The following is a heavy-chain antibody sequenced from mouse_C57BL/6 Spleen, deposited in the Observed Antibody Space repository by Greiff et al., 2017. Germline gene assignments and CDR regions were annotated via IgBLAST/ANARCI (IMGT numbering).Heavy chain of an antibody. V-gene: IGHV1-55*01. CDR3: ARGVYYGSLRYFDV. J-gene: IGHJ1*03. Sequence: QVQLQQPGAELVKPGASVKMSCKASGYTFTSYWITWVKQRPGQGLEWIGDIYPGSGSTNYNEKFKSKATLTVDTSSSTAYMRLSSLTSEDSAVYYCARGVYYGSLRYFDVWGTGTTVTVSS. CDR2: IYPGSGST. D-gene: IGHD1-1*01. CDR1: GYTFTSYW.